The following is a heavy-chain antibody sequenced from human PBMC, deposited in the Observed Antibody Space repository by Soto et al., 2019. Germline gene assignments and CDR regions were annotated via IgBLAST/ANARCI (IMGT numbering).Heavy chain of an antibody. CDR1: GFTFSSYA. D-gene: IGHD3-3*01. J-gene: IGHJ3*01. CDR2: ISGSGVTT. CDR3: AKDRDDIGMVDAFGV. V-gene: IGHV3-23*01. Sequence: EMQLLESGGDLVQPGGSLRLSCIASGFTFSSYAMTWVRQAPGKGLEYISAISGSGVTTYYADSMKGRFTVSRDNSKNTLYLQMIGLRAEDTAIYYCAKDRDDIGMVDAFGVWGQGTMVTVSS.